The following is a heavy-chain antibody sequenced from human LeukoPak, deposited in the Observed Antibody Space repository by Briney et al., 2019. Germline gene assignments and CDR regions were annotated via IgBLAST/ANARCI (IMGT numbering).Heavy chain of an antibody. V-gene: IGHV3-7*01. D-gene: IGHD6-13*01. CDR3: ARDRVWTVLY. CDR2: INQDGSEK. J-gene: IGHJ4*02. Sequence: GGSLRLSCAASGFTFSSYWMSWVRQAPGKGLEWVANINQDGSEKYYVDSDSVKGRFTISRDNAKNSLYLQMNSLRAEDTAVYYCARDRVWTVLYWGQGTLVSVSS. CDR1: GFTFSSYW.